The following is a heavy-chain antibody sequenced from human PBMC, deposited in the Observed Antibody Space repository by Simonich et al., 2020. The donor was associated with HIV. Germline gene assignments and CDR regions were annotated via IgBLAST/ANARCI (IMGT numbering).Heavy chain of an antibody. V-gene: IGHV4-34*01. D-gene: IGHD3-3*01. CDR2: INHSGIT. CDR1: GGSVSGYS. J-gene: IGHJ4*02. CDR3: ARRDRELILYFDY. Sequence: QVQLQQWGAGLLKPSATLSLTCAVYGGSVSGYSWSWSRQPPGKGLEWIGEINHSGITNYKSSLNSRATISVDKSKNQFSLKLSAVTAADTAIYYCARRDRELILYFDYWGQGNLVTVSS.